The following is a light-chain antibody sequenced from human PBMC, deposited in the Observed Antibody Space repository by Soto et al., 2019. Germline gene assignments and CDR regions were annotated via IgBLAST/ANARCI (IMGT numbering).Light chain of an antibody. V-gene: IGKV3-20*01. Sequence: EIVLTQSPDTLSLSPGERATLSCRDCQSVSSSCLAWYQQTPGQAPRLLIYGTSNRATGIPDRFSGSGSGTDFTLTISRLEPEDFAVYYCQQYGNSRWTFGQGTKVEIK. CDR3: QQYGNSRWT. CDR2: GTS. CDR1: QSVSSSC. J-gene: IGKJ1*01.